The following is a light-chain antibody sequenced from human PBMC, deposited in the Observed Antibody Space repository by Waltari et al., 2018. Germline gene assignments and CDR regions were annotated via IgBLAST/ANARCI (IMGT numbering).Light chain of an antibody. Sequence: SYMLTQPPSVSVAPGQTARITCGVDDIGDRSVHWCQQRPGQAPVSVIYYDTDRPSGIPNRFPGSHSGDTATLMISRVEAGDEADYYCQVWDSSRHHVIFGGGTRLTVL. CDR2: YDT. J-gene: IGLJ2*01. CDR3: QVWDSSRHHVI. CDR1: DIGDRS. V-gene: IGLV3-21*04.